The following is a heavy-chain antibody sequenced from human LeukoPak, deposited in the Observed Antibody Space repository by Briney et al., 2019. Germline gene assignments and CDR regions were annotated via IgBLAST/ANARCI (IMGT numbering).Heavy chain of an antibody. V-gene: IGHV3-74*01. Sequence: PGGSLRLSCAASGFTFHSHWMHWVRQVPGKGLAWVARIDSDGSTTNYADSVKGRFTISRDNGKNTLYLQMNSLRAEDTAVYYCARIPVGGNRAFDIWGQGTMVTVSS. CDR3: ARIPVGGNRAFDI. CDR2: IDSDGSTT. CDR1: GFTFHSHW. J-gene: IGHJ3*02. D-gene: IGHD6-19*01.